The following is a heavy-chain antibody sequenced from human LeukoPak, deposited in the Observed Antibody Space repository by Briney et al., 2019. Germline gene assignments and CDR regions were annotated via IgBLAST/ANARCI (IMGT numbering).Heavy chain of an antibody. D-gene: IGHD3-3*01. J-gene: IGHJ4*02. Sequence: SETLSLTCTVSGGSISSGDYYWSWIRQPPGKGLEWIGYIYYSGSTYYNPSLKSRVTISVGTSKNQFSLKLSSVTAADTAVYYCARERFGALGYWGQGTLVTVSS. V-gene: IGHV4-30-4*01. CDR3: ARERFGALGY. CDR1: GGSISSGDYY. CDR2: IYYSGST.